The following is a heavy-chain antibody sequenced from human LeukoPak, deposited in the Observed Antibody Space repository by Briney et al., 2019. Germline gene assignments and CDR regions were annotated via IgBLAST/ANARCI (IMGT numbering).Heavy chain of an antibody. D-gene: IGHD3-10*01. CDR3: AGSGSYKYYFDY. V-gene: IGHV3-11*04. Sequence: PGGSLRLSCAASGFTFSDYHMSWIRQAPGKGLEWVSYISSSGSTIYYADSVKGRFTISRDNAKNSLYLQMNSLRAEDTAVYYCAGSGSYKYYFDYWGQGTLVTVSS. CDR2: ISSSGSTI. J-gene: IGHJ4*02. CDR1: GFTFSDYH.